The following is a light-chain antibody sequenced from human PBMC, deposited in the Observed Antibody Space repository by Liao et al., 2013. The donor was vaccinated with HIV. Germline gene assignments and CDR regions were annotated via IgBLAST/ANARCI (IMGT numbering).Light chain of an antibody. CDR3: QAWDSSTAV. Sequence: SYELTQPPSVSVFPGQTARITCSGDAVPNQYAFWYKQKPGQAPVLVIYNDSERPSGTPERFSGSNSGNTATLTISGTQAMDEADYYCQAWDSSTAVFGGGTKLTVL. J-gene: IGLJ2*01. CDR1: AVPNQY. CDR2: NDS. V-gene: IGLV3-1*01.